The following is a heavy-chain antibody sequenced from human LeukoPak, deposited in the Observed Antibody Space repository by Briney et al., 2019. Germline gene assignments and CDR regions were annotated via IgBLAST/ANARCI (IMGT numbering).Heavy chain of an antibody. CDR3: ARDGYGIDY. J-gene: IGHJ4*02. CDR2: IKQDGSDK. Sequence: GGSLRLSCAASGFSFSSYWMSWVRHAPGKGLEWVANIKQDGSDKYYVDSVKGRFTISRDNAKNSVYLQMNSLRVEDTAVYYCARDGYGIDYWGQGTLVTVSS. D-gene: IGHD2-15*01. V-gene: IGHV3-7*01. CDR1: GFSFSSYW.